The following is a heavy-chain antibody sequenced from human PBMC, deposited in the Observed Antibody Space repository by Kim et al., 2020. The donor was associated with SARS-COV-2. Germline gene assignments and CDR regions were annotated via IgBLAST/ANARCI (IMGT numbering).Heavy chain of an antibody. V-gene: IGHV4-30-2*01. D-gene: IGHD5-12*01. CDR1: GGSISSGGYS. J-gene: IGHJ5*02. CDR3: ARVGYSGYDFNWFDP. CDR2: IYHSGST. Sequence: SETLSLTCAVSGGSISSGGYSWSWIRQPPGKGLEWIGYIYHSGSTYYNPSLKSRVTISVDRSKNQFSLKLSSVTAADTAVYYCARVGYSGYDFNWFDPWGQGTLVTVSS.